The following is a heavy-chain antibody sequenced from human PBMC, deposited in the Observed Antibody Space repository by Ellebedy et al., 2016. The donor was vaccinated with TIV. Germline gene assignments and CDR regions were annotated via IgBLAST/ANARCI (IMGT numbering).Heavy chain of an antibody. Sequence: GESLKISCAASRFRFNTYWMSWVRQAPGKGLQWVATIKEDGSEIYCLDSVKGRFTISRDNARNSLDLQMNSLRAEDTAVYYCARPGTKSAFDMWGQGTVVTVSS. V-gene: IGHV3-7*01. J-gene: IGHJ3*02. CDR3: ARPGTKSAFDM. CDR1: RFRFNTYW. D-gene: IGHD1-7*01. CDR2: IKEDGSEI.